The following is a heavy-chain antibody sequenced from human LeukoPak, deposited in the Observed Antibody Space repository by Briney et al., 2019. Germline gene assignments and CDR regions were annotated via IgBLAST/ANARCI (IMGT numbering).Heavy chain of an antibody. D-gene: IGHD2-15*01. Sequence: TGGSLRLSCAASGFNVSNNYMTWVRQAPGKGLEWVSLIYSSGSTYYADSVKGRFTISRDNSKNTLYLQVNSLRAEDTAVYYCARRGGGGRSFDYWGQGTLVTVSS. CDR2: IYSSGST. J-gene: IGHJ4*02. V-gene: IGHV3-53*01. CDR1: GFNVSNNY. CDR3: ARRGGGGRSFDY.